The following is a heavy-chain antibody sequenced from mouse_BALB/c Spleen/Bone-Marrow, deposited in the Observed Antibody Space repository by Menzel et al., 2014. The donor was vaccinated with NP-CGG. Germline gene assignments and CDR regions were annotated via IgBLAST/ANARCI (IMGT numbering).Heavy chain of an antibody. CDR3: AREEYGNYDRFIDY. D-gene: IGHD2-10*02. J-gene: IGHJ2*01. CDR2: IYPGGGYT. Sequence: VQLQQSGAELVRPGTSVKISCKASGYTFTNYRLSWVKQRPGHGLEWIGDIYPGGGYTNFNERFKGKATLTADTSSSTAYMQLSSLTSEDSAVYFCAREEYGNYDRFIDYWGQGTTLTVSS. CDR1: GYTFTNYR. V-gene: IGHV1-63*02.